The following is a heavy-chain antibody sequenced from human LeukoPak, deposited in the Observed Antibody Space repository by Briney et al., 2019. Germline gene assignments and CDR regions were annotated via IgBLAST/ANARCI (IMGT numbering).Heavy chain of an antibody. Sequence: PGGSLRLSCAASGFTFSSYSMNWVRQGPGKGLEWVSSISSSSSYIYYADSVKGRFTISRDNAKNSLYLQMNSLRAEDTAVYYCARDKYYYDSRMDYWGQGTLVTVSS. CDR3: ARDKYYYDSRMDY. V-gene: IGHV3-21*01. D-gene: IGHD3-22*01. J-gene: IGHJ4*02. CDR1: GFTFSSYS. CDR2: ISSSSSYI.